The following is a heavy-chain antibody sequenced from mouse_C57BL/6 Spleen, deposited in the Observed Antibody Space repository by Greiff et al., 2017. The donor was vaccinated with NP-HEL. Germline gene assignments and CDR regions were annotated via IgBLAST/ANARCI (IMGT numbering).Heavy chain of an antibody. V-gene: IGHV1-15*01. J-gene: IGHJ3*01. Sequence: QVQLQQSGAGLVRPGASVTLSCKASGFTFTDYEMHWVKQTPVHGLEWIGDIDPETGGTDYDQKFKGQVILTADKSSSTTYMELRSLTSEDSAVYYCTRWVAWFAYWGQGTLVTVSA. CDR1: GFTFTDYE. CDR2: IDPETGGT. CDR3: TRWVAWFAY. D-gene: IGHD1-1*01.